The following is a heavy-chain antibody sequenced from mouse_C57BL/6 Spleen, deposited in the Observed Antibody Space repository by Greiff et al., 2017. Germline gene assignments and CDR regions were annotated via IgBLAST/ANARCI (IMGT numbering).Heavy chain of an antibody. CDR2: IDPSDSYT. V-gene: IGHV1-59*01. CDR3: ASQFITTVVGPYYYAMDY. Sequence: VQLQESGAELVRPGTSVKLSCKASGYTFTSYWMHWVKQRPGQGLEWIGVIDPSDSYTNYNQKFKGKATLTVDTSSSTAYMQLSSLTSEDSAVYYCASQFITTVVGPYYYAMDYWGQGTSVTVSS. J-gene: IGHJ4*01. D-gene: IGHD1-1*01. CDR1: GYTFTSYW.